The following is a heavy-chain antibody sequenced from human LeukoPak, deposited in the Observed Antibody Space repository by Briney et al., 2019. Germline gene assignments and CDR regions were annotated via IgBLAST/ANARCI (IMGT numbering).Heavy chain of an antibody. CDR1: GGSFSGYY. CDR3: ARRPYCSSTSCYFDWFDP. J-gene: IGHJ5*02. V-gene: IGHV4-34*01. CDR2: INHSGST. D-gene: IGHD2-2*01. Sequence: KPSETLSLTCAVYGGSFSGYYWSWIRQPPGKGLEWIGEINHSGSTNYNPSLKSRVTISVDTSKNQFSLKLSSVTAADTAVYYCARRPYCSSTSCYFDWFDPWGQGTLVTVSS.